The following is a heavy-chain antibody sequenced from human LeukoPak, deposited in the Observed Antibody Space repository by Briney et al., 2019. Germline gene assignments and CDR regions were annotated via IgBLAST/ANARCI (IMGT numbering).Heavy chain of an antibody. CDR3: AKAGGAAAGTHKGFDP. D-gene: IGHD6-13*01. J-gene: IGHJ5*02. V-gene: IGHV3-48*01. CDR2: ITSGSSAR. Sequence: PGGSLRLSCAASGFTFSTSSMKWVRQAPGKGLEWVSYITSGSSARYYADSVKGRFTISRDNSKNTLYLQMNSLRAEDTAVYYCAKAGGAAAGTHKGFDPWGQGTLVTVSS. CDR1: GFTFSTSS.